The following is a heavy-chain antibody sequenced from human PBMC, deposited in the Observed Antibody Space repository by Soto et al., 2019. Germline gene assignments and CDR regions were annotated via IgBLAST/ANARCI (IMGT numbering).Heavy chain of an antibody. CDR2: INAGNGNT. CDR3: ARGDYYDIHDY. CDR1: GYTFTSYA. V-gene: IGHV1-3*01. Sequence: QVQLVQSGAEVKKPGASVKVSCKASGYTFTSYAMHWVRQAPGQRLEWMGWINAGNGNTKYSQKFQGRVTITRDTSASTAYMEVSRLRSEDTPVYYCARGDYYDIHDYWGQGTLVTVSS. J-gene: IGHJ4*02. D-gene: IGHD3-22*01.